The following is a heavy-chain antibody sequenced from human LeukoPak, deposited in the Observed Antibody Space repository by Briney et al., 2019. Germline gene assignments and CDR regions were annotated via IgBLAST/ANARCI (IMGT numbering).Heavy chain of an antibody. D-gene: IGHD4-23*01. CDR2: IYYSGST. Sequence: SETLSLTCTVSGGSISSYYWSWIRQPPGKGLEWIGYIYYSGSTNYNPSLKSRVTISVDTSKNQFSLELSSVTAADTAVYYCAGRDYGGNRDGYWGQGTLVTVSS. V-gene: IGHV4-59*01. J-gene: IGHJ4*02. CDR3: AGRDYGGNRDGY. CDR1: GGSISSYY.